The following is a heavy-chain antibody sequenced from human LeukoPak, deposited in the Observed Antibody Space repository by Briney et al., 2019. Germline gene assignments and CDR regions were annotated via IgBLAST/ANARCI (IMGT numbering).Heavy chain of an antibody. D-gene: IGHD5-18*01. Sequence: GASVKVSCKASGYTFTGHYMHWVRQAPGQGLEWMGWINPNNGDTGYAQMFQDRVTMTRDTSISTAYMYLSRLRSDDTAVYYCARDQARGFTYSYAFDIWGQGTMVTASS. J-gene: IGHJ3*02. CDR3: ARDQARGFTYSYAFDI. CDR1: GYTFTGHY. V-gene: IGHV1-2*02. CDR2: INPNNGDT.